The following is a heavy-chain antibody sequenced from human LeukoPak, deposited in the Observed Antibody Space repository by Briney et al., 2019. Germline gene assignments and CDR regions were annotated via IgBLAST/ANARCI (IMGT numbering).Heavy chain of an antibody. CDR3: ARTRYCSSTSCYTRFDP. Sequence: SETLSLTCAVYGGSFSGYYWSWIRQPPGKGLEWIGEINHSGSTNYNPSLKSRVTISVDTSKNQFSLKLSSVTAADTAVYYCARTRYCSSTSCYTRFDPWGQGTLVTVSS. CDR1: GGSFSGYY. CDR2: INHSGST. J-gene: IGHJ5*02. V-gene: IGHV4-34*09. D-gene: IGHD2-2*02.